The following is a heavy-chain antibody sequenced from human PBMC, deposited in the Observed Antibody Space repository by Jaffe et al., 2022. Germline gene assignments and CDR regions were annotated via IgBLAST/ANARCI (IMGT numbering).Heavy chain of an antibody. Sequence: QLQLQESGPGLVKPSETLSLTCTVSGGSISSSSYYWGWIRQPPGKGLEWIGSIYYSGSTYYNPSLKSRVTISVDTSKNQFSLKLSSVTAADTAVYYCARHVGPTVTTDCWGQGTLVTVSS. CDR2: IYYSGST. CDR3: ARHVGPTVTTDC. D-gene: IGHD4-17*01. J-gene: IGHJ4*02. V-gene: IGHV4-39*01. CDR1: GGSISSSSYY.